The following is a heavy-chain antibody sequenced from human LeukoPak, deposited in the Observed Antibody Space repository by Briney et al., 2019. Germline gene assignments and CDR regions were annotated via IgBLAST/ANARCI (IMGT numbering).Heavy chain of an antibody. D-gene: IGHD1-26*01. J-gene: IGHJ5*02. CDR1: GYTFTDYY. CDR3: ARVGANYREFDP. CDR2: INPNSGGT. V-gene: IGHV1-2*02. Sequence: ASVKVSCKASGYTFTDYYMHWVRQAPGQGLEWMGWINPNSGGTNYAQKFQGRVTMTRDTSISTAYMELSRLRSDDTAVYYCARVGANYREFDPWGQGTLVTVSS.